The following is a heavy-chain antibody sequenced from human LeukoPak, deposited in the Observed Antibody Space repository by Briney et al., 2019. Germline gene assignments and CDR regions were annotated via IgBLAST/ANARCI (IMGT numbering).Heavy chain of an antibody. V-gene: IGHV3-21*01. D-gene: IGHD3-10*01. CDR2: ISGSGSYI. Sequence: PGGSLRLSCVASGFTFSSHSMNWVRQAPGKGLEWVSSISGSGSYIYYADSVKGRFTISRDNAKNSQYLQMNSLRVEDTAVYYCVRSRSTWFGEVLAAFDIWGQGTMVTVSS. CDR3: VRSRSTWFGEVLAAFDI. CDR1: GFTFSSHS. J-gene: IGHJ3*02.